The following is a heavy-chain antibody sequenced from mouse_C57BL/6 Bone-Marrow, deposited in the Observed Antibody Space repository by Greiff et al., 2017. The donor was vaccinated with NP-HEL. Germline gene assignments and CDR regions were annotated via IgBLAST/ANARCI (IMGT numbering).Heavy chain of an antibody. Sequence: VQVVESGGGLVKPGGSLKLSCAASGFTFSSYAMSWVRQTPEKRLEWVATISDGGSYTYYPDNVKGRITISRDNAKNNLYLQMSHLKSEDTAMYYCARATVVEERYFDVWGTGTTVTVSS. CDR1: GFTFSSYA. CDR3: ARATVVEERYFDV. D-gene: IGHD1-1*01. CDR2: ISDGGSYT. V-gene: IGHV5-4*01. J-gene: IGHJ1*03.